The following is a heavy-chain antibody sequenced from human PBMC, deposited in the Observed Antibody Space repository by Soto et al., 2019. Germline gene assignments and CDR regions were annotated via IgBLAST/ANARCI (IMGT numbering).Heavy chain of an antibody. J-gene: IGHJ6*02. CDR3: ASRGTSYYGMDV. V-gene: IGHV1-8*01. D-gene: IGHD1-1*01. CDR2: MNPNSGNT. CDR1: GYTFTSYD. Sequence: QVQLVQSGAEVKKPGASVKVSCKASGYTFTSYDINWVRQATGQGLEWMGWMNPNSGNTGYAQKFQGRVTMTRNTSISTAYMELSSLRSEDTTVYYCASRGTSYYGMDVWGQGTTVTVSS.